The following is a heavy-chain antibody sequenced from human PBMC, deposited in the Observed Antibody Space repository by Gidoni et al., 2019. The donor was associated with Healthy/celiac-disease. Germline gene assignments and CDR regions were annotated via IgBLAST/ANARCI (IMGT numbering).Heavy chain of an antibody. CDR3: ARGRDEYSSSSGDY. D-gene: IGHD6-6*01. CDR1: GFTFSSYS. J-gene: IGHJ4*02. V-gene: IGHV3-21*01. CDR2: ISSSSSYI. Sequence: EVQLVESGGGLVKHGGSLRLSCAASGFTFSSYSMNWVRQATGKGLEWVSSISSSSSYIYYADSVKGRFTISRDNAKNSLYLQMNSLRAEDTAVYYCARGRDEYSSSSGDYWGQGTLVTVSS.